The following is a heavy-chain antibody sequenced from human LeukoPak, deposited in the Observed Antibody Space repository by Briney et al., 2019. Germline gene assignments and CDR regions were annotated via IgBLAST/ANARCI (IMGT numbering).Heavy chain of an antibody. CDR1: GFTFSSYS. J-gene: IGHJ5*02. V-gene: IGHV3-48*01. Sequence: GGSLRLSCTASGFTFSSYSMNWVRQAPGKGLEWVSYISSSSSTIYYADSVKGRFTISRDNAKNSLYLQMNSLRAEDTAVYYCARDSYYYDSSGLTWGQGTLVTVSS. D-gene: IGHD3-22*01. CDR3: ARDSYYYDSSGLT. CDR2: ISSSSSTI.